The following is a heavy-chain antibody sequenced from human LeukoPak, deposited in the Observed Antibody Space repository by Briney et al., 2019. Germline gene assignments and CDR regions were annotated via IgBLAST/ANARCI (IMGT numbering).Heavy chain of an antibody. Sequence: GGSLRLSCAASGFTVSSYEMTWVRQAPGKGLEWVSYISSSGSTIYQPDLLKGRFNHSRENAKNPLYPQMNSRRAEDTAVYYCATLKTRSFDYWGQGTLVTVSS. CDR1: GFTVSSYE. CDR2: ISSSGSTI. CDR3: ATLKTRSFDY. J-gene: IGHJ4*02. V-gene: IGHV3-48*03.